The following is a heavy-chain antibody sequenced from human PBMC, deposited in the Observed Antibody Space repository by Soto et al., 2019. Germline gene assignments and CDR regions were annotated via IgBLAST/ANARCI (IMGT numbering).Heavy chain of an antibody. CDR2: IYWNDDS. J-gene: IGHJ5*02. CDR3: AHSPEDSSHWPIWCDP. Sequence: QNTLKESGPTLVKPTQTLTLTCTFSGFSLRTSGVCAGWIRQPPGNALEWLALIYWNDDSRYSPSLKSRLTIAKDTAENEVVLTMTRMDPVDTATYYCAHSPEDSSHWPIWCDPWGQGTLVSVSS. D-gene: IGHD6-6*01. CDR1: GFSLRTSGVC. V-gene: IGHV2-5*01.